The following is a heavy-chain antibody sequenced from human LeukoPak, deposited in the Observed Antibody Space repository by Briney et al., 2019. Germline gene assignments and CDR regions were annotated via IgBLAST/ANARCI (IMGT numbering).Heavy chain of an antibody. V-gene: IGHV4-59*01. CDR3: ARWTGWGYDILTGYYAFDI. D-gene: IGHD3-9*01. CDR1: GGSISSYY. Sequence: PSETLSLTCTVSGGSISSYYWSWIRQPPGNGLGWNGYIYYSGSTNYNPSLKSRVTISVDTSKNQFSLKLSSVRAADTAVYYCARWTGWGYDILTGYYAFDIWGQGTMVTVSS. J-gene: IGHJ3*02. CDR2: IYYSGST.